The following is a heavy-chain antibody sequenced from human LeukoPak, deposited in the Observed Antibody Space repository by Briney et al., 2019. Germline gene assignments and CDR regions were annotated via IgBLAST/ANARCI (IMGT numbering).Heavy chain of an antibody. CDR1: GFTFSSHS. D-gene: IGHD3-22*01. V-gene: IGHV3-48*01. CDR2: IISSSSTI. Sequence: GSLSLSCAASGFTFSSHSMNWVRQAPGKGLEWVSYIISSSSTIYYADTVKDRFTISRDNAKNSLYLQMSSLRAEDTAVYYCARGAYYYEDWGQGTLVTVSS. CDR3: ARGAYYYED. J-gene: IGHJ4*02.